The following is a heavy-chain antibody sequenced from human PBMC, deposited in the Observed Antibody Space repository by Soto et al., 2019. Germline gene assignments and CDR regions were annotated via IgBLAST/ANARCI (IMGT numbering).Heavy chain of an antibody. Sequence: EVQLLESGGTLVQPGGSLRLSCAASGFSFSSYAMTWVRQAPGKGLEWVSTISGSGGSTYFADFVKGRFSISRDNSKDTLYLQMDSLSADDTALYYCAKDPFGDLSFYSDFWGQGTLVTVSS. V-gene: IGHV3-23*01. CDR3: AKDPFGDLSFYSDF. D-gene: IGHD3-10*01. CDR1: GFSFSSYA. J-gene: IGHJ4*02. CDR2: ISGSGGST.